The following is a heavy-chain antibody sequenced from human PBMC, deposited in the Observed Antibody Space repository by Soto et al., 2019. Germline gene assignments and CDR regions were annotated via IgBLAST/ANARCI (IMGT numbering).Heavy chain of an antibody. CDR1: GFTVGSNY. J-gene: IGHJ4*01. CDR2: IYSGSRT. CDR3: VRWSQDSYPGSRIFDF. Sequence: PGGSLRLSCAASGFTVGSNYMSWVRQAPGKGLEWVSVIYSGSRTYYADSVKGRFTISRDNSKKILYLHMSNLRADHSAVYYGVRWSQDSYPGSRIFDFWGRGRMVTVSS. D-gene: IGHD3-10*01. V-gene: IGHV3-53*01.